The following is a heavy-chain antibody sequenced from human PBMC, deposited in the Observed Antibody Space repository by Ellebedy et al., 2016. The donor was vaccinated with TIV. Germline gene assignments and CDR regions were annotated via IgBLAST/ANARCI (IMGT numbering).Heavy chain of an antibody. V-gene: IGHV3-21*01. CDR2: VNSVRTSM. J-gene: IGHJ6*02. D-gene: IGHD2-15*01. CDR3: ATGRDCSGGTCDGFPYYGMDV. Sequence: PGGSLRLSCAVSGFPFSSYNMNWIRQAPGKGLEWVSAVNSVRTSMFYADSVKGRFTIPRDNAKNTVYLQLNSLRVEDTAVYYCATGRDCSGGTCDGFPYYGMDVWGQGTTVTASS. CDR1: GFPFSSYN.